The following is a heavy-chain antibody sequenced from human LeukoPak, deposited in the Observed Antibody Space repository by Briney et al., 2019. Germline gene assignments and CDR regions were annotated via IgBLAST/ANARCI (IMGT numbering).Heavy chain of an antibody. CDR2: IYYSGST. V-gene: IGHV4-59*01. D-gene: IGHD7-27*01. J-gene: IGHJ4*02. CDR3: AATGDNFDY. Sequence: PSETLSLTCTVSGGSISSYYWSWIRQPPGKGLEWIGYIYYSGSTNYNPSLKSRVTISVDTSKNQFSLKLSSVTAADTAVYCCAATGDNFDYWGQGTLVTVSS. CDR1: GGSISSYY.